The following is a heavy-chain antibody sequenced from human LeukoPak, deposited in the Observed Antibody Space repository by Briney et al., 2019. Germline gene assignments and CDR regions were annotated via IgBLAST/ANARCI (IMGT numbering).Heavy chain of an antibody. CDR1: GFTFSSYD. J-gene: IGHJ4*02. CDR2: IGTAGDT. V-gene: IGHV3-13*01. D-gene: IGHD4-17*01. Sequence: GGSLRLSCAASGFTFSSYDMHWVRQATGEGLEWVSAIGTAGDTYYPGSVKGRFTISRENAKNSLYLQMNSLRAGDTAVYYCARAHYYGDLYYFDYWGQGTLVTVSS. CDR3: ARAHYYGDLYYFDY.